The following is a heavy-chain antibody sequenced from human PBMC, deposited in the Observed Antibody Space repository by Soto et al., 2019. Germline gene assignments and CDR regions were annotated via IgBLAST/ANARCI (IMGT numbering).Heavy chain of an antibody. CDR2: ISAYNGNT. Sequence: ASVKVSCKASGYTFTSYGISWVRQAPGQGLEWMGWISAYNGNTNYAQKHQGRVTMTTDTSTSTAYMELRSLRSDDTAVYFFARVYDLPYRGQPANWFVPWGQGTLFTVSS. D-gene: IGHD3-16*01. CDR3: ARVYDLPYRGQPANWFVP. V-gene: IGHV1-18*01. J-gene: IGHJ5*02. CDR1: GYTFTSYG.